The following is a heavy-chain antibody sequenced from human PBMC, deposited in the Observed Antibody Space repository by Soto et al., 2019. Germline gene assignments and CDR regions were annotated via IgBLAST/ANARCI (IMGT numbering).Heavy chain of an antibody. J-gene: IGHJ4*02. V-gene: IGHV3-48*02. D-gene: IGHD3-10*02. CDR1: GFTFSSYS. CDR3: SKDRHDVRGRFDY. Sequence: GGSLRLSCAASGFTFSSYSMNWVRQAPGKGLEWVSYISSSSSTIYYADSVKGRFTISRDNAKNSLYLQMNSLRDEDTAVYYFSKDRHDVRGRFDYCGQGTPVTVSS. CDR2: ISSSSSTI.